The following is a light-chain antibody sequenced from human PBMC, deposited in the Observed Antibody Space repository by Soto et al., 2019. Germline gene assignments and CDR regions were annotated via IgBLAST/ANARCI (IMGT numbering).Light chain of an antibody. CDR3: QSYDATNQV. V-gene: IGLV6-57*01. CDR2: EDN. Sequence: NFMLTQPHSVSESPGKTVIISCTRSSGSIASNYVQWYQQRPGSSPTTVIYEDNQRPSGVPDRFSGSIDSSSNSASLTISGLETEDEADYYCQSYDATNQVFGGATNLTVL. J-gene: IGLJ3*02. CDR1: SGSIASNY.